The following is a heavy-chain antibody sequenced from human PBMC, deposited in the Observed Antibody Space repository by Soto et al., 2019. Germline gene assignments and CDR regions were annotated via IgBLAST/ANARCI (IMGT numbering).Heavy chain of an antibody. Sequence: SVKVSCKASGGTFSSYAISWVRQAPGQGLEWMGGIIPIFGTANYAQKFQGRVTITADESTSTAYMELSSLRSEDTAVYYCATEDDSSERYFDYWGQGTLVTVSS. CDR1: GGTFSSYA. D-gene: IGHD3-22*01. J-gene: IGHJ4*02. CDR3: ATEDDSSERYFDY. V-gene: IGHV1-69*13. CDR2: IIPIFGTA.